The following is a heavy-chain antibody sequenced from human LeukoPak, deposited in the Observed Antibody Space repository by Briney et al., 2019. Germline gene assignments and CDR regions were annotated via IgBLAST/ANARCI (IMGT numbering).Heavy chain of an antibody. V-gene: IGHV3-23*01. CDR3: AKYKVGFYGSGSYHDY. CDR2: ISGSGSTT. J-gene: IGHJ4*02. D-gene: IGHD3-10*01. CDR1: GFTFSTYA. Sequence: PGGSLRLSCAASGFTFSTYAMTWVRQAPRKGLEWVSAISGSGSTTFYADSVKGRFTISRDNSKNTLHLQMNSLRAEDTAVYYCAKYKVGFYGSGSYHDYWGQGTLVTVSS.